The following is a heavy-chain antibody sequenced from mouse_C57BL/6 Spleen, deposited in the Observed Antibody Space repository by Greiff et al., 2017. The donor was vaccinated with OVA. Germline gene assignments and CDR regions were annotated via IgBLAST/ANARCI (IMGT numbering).Heavy chain of an antibody. CDR1: GFNINDYY. CDR3: ATPNYYGSSSWFAD. J-gene: IGHJ3*01. CDR2: IDPEDGDT. V-gene: IGHV14-1*01. Sequence: VQLQQSGAELVRPGASVKLSCTASGFNINDYYMHWVKQRPEQGLEWIGRIDPEDGDTEYAPKFQGKATMTADTSSNTAYLQLSSLTSEDTAVYYCATPNYYGSSSWFADWGQGTLVTVSA. D-gene: IGHD1-1*01.